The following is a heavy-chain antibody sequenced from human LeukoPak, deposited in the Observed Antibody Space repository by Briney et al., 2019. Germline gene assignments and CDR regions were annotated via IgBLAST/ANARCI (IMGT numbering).Heavy chain of an antibody. CDR1: GYTFLSYG. CDR3: ARDGGYFDY. V-gene: IGHV1-18*01. J-gene: IGHJ4*02. CDR2: ISPYNGNT. Sequence: GASVKVSCTSSGYTFLSYGFSWVRQAPGQGLEGMGWISPYNGNTNYAQRFQRRVTMTTDTSTSTAYMELRSLRFDDTAVYYCARDGGYFDYWGRGTLVTVSS.